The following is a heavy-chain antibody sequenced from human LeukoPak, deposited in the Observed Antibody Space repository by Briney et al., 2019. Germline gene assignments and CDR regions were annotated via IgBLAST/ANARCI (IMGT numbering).Heavy chain of an antibody. CDR1: GYTFTGYY. CDR2: INPNSGGT. Sequence: ASVKVSCKAFGYTFTGYYMHWVRQARGQGLEWMGWINPNSGGTNYAQKFQGRFTMTRDTSISTAYMELSRLRSDDTDVYYCARVCHWDIDNTRGDPVAYWGQGTLVTVSS. CDR3: ARVCHWDIDNTRGDPVAY. V-gene: IGHV1-2*02. D-gene: IGHD2-15*01. J-gene: IGHJ4*02.